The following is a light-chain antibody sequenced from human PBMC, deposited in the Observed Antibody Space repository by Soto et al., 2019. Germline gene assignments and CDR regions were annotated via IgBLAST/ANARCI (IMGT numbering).Light chain of an antibody. J-gene: IGLJ2*01. CDR3: GTWDSSLSARV. CDR1: SSNIGNSY. Sequence: QSVLTQPPSVSAAPGQKVTISSSGSSSNIGNSYVSWYQQLPGTAPKLLIYDNNKRPSGIPDRFSGSKSGTSATLGTTGLQTGDEADYYCGTWDSSLSARVFGGGTKLTVL. V-gene: IGLV1-51*01. CDR2: DNN.